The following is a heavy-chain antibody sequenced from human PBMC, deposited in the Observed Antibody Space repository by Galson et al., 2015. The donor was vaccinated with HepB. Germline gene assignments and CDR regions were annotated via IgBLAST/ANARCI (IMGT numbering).Heavy chain of an antibody. J-gene: IGHJ3*02. CDR2: ISSSSSYT. CDR1: GFTFSDYY. D-gene: IGHD6-19*01. CDR3: AREGIAVAGTQGAFDI. V-gene: IGHV3-11*06. Sequence: SLRLSCAASGFTFSDYYMSWIRQAPGKGLEWVSYISSSSSYTNYADSVKGRFTISRDNAKNSLYLQMNSLRAEDTAVYYCAREGIAVAGTQGAFDIWGQGTMVTVSS.